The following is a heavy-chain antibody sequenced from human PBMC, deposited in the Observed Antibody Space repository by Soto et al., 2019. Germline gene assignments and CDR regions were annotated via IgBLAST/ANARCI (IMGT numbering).Heavy chain of an antibody. CDR1: GFTFTNYG. D-gene: IGHD4-4*01. V-gene: IGHV3-30*03. J-gene: IGHJ4*02. CDR3: AGATTITTFGDY. CDR2: ISYDGNNN. Sequence: ESGGGVVQPGRSLRLSCAASGFTFTNYGMHWVRQAPGRGLEWVAFISYDGNNNYYADSVKGRFTISRDNSKNTLYLQMNSLRAEDTAVYFCAGATTITTFGDYWGQGTLVTVSS.